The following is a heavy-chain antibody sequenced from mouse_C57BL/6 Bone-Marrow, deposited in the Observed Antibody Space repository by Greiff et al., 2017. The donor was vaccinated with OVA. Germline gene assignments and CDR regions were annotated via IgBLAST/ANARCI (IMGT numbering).Heavy chain of an antibody. CDR2: IWSGGST. CDR1: GFSLTSYG. CDR3: ARTPRWLLRNFDV. J-gene: IGHJ1*03. D-gene: IGHD2-3*01. Sequence: QVQLQQSGPGLVQPSQSLSITCTVSGFSLTSYGVHWVRQSPGKGLEWLGVIWSGGSTDYNAAFISRLSISKDNSKSQVFFKRNSLQADDTAIYYCARTPRWLLRNFDVWGTGTTVTVSS. V-gene: IGHV2-2*01.